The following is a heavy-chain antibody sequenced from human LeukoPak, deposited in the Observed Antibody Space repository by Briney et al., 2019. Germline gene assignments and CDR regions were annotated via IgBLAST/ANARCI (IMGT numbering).Heavy chain of an antibody. Sequence: GASVKVSCKASGYTFTSYYMHWVRQAPGKGLEWMGGFDPEDGETIYAQKFQGRVTITRDTSASTAYMELSSLRSEDTAVYYCARGGSSPDYYYYGMDVWGQGTTVTVSS. J-gene: IGHJ6*02. CDR2: FDPEDGET. CDR1: GYTFTSYY. D-gene: IGHD2-2*01. V-gene: IGHV1-46*01. CDR3: ARGGSSPDYYYYGMDV.